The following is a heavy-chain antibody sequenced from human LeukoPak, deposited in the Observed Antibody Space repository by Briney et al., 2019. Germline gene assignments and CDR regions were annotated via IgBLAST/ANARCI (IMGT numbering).Heavy chain of an antibody. Sequence: GASVKVSCKASGGTFSSYAMSWVRQAPGQGLEWMGGIIPMFGTANYAQKFQGRVTITADESTSTAYMELSSLRSEDTAVYYCARVPSGDYGDYGYWGQGTLVTVSS. V-gene: IGHV1-69*13. CDR1: GGTFSSYA. D-gene: IGHD4-17*01. J-gene: IGHJ4*02. CDR2: IIPMFGTA. CDR3: ARVPSGDYGDYGY.